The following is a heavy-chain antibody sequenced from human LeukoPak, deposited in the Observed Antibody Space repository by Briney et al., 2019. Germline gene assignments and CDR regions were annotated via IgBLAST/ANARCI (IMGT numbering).Heavy chain of an antibody. CDR3: ARARYCSSTSCYPNYGMDV. Sequence: PSETLSLTCTVSGGSISSGGYYWSWIRQHPGKGLEWIGYIYYSGSTYYNPSLKSRVTISVDTSKNQFSLKLSSVTAADTAVYYCARARYCSSTSCYPNYGMDVWGKGTTVTVSS. V-gene: IGHV4-31*03. J-gene: IGHJ6*04. CDR2: IYYSGST. CDR1: GGSISSGGYY. D-gene: IGHD2-2*01.